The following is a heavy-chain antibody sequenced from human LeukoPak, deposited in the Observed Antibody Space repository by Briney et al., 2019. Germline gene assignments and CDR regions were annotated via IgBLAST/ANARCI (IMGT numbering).Heavy chain of an antibody. V-gene: IGHV3-30-3*01. CDR1: GFTFSSCS. CDR2: ISYDGSNK. D-gene: IGHD6-13*01. J-gene: IGHJ4*02. Sequence: GRSLRLSCAASGFTFSSCSMHWVRQAPGKGLEWVAVISYDGSNKYYADSVKGRFTISRDNSKNTLYLQMNSLRAEDTAVYYCASAVAAAGTSVDYWGQGTLVTVSS. CDR3: ASAVAAAGTSVDY.